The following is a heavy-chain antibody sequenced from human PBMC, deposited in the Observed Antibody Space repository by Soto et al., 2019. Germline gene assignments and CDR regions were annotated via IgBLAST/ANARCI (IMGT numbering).Heavy chain of an antibody. D-gene: IGHD6-6*01. CDR2: ISQNGRH. CDR1: RESFGGVS. Sequence: PWGTLELTCSIYRESFGGVSWPWARQPPGKRLEWIGEISQNGRHNYNPSLKNRVSIPVETSKNQFSLNLTSVTAADTAVYYCARAPKVSGSSQPRPDFWGQGSLVT. J-gene: IGHJ4*02. CDR3: ARAPKVSGSSQPRPDF. V-gene: IGHV4-34*01.